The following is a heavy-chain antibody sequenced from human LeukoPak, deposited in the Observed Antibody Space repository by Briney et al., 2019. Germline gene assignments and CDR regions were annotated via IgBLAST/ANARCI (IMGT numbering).Heavy chain of an antibody. V-gene: IGHV1-69*04. D-gene: IGHD4-17*01. Sequence: SVKVSCRASGGTFSSYAISWVRQAPGQGLEWMGRIIPILGIANYAQKFQGRVTITADKSTSTAYMELSSLRSEDTAVYYCARDDYGGYWGQGTLVTVSS. CDR2: IIPILGIA. CDR1: GGTFSSYA. J-gene: IGHJ4*02. CDR3: ARDDYGGY.